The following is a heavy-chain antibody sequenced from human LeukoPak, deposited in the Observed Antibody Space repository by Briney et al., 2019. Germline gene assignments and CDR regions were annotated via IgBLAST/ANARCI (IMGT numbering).Heavy chain of an antibody. D-gene: IGHD1-26*01. Sequence: ASVKVSCKASGYTFTSYDINWVRQATGQGLEWMGWTNPNSGNTGYAQKFQGRVTMTRNTSISTAYMELSSLRSEDTAVYYCARFPTGGATVDYWGQGTLVTVSS. CDR2: TNPNSGNT. CDR1: GYTFTSYD. CDR3: ARFPTGGATVDY. J-gene: IGHJ4*02. V-gene: IGHV1-8*01.